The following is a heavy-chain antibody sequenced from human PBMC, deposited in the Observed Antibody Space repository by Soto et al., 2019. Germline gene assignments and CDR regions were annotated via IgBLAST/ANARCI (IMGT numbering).Heavy chain of an antibody. Sequence: QVQLVQSGAEVKKPGASVKVSCKASGYTFTSYDINWVRQATGQGLEWMGWMNPNSGNTGYAQKVQGRVTMTRNTSISTAYMELSSLRSEDTAVYYCARGVGSTGDDYYYYYMDVWGKGTTVTVSS. CDR3: ARGVGSTGDDYYYYYMDV. CDR1: GYTFTSYD. V-gene: IGHV1-8*01. J-gene: IGHJ6*03. CDR2: MNPNSGNT. D-gene: IGHD1-26*01.